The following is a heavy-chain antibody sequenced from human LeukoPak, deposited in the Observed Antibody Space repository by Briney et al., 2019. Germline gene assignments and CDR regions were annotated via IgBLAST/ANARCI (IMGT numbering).Heavy chain of an antibody. V-gene: IGHV3-7*01. CDR2: IKPDGSAQ. J-gene: IGHJ4*02. CDR3: AKDQYGGNVGY. CDR1: GFTFSSNW. Sequence: GGSLRLSCATSGFTFSSNWMSWVRHVPGRGLDWVANIKPDGSAQYYAASVKGRFTVSRDNAKNSLYLQMNSLRVGDTAVYYCAKDQYGGNVGYWGQGTLVTVSS. D-gene: IGHD4-23*01.